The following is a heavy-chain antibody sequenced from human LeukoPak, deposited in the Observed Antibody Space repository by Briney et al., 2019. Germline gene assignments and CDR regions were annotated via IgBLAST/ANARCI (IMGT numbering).Heavy chain of an antibody. CDR1: GGSISSYY. V-gene: IGHV4-4*07. CDR3: ARGCSSTSCLYYYYYMDV. CDR2: IYTSGST. J-gene: IGHJ6*03. Sequence: SETLSLTCTVSGGSISSYYWSWIRQPAGKGLEWIGRIYTSGSTNYNPSLKSRVTMSVDTSKNQFSLKLSSVTAADTAVYYCARGCSSTSCLYYYYYMDVWGKGTTVTVSS. D-gene: IGHD2-2*01.